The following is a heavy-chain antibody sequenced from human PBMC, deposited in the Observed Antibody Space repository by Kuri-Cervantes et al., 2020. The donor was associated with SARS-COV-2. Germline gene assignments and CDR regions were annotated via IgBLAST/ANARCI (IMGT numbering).Heavy chain of an antibody. D-gene: IGHD3-16*02. CDR3: ARGPGLYSRKAYGMDV. CDR2: INHSVST. J-gene: IGHJ6*02. V-gene: IGHV4-34*01. CDR1: GGSFSGYY. Sequence: SETLSLTCVVYGGSFSGYYWSWIRQPPGEGLEWIGEINHSVSTNYNPSLKSRVTISVDTSKNQFSLKLSSVIAADTAVYYCARGPGLYSRKAYGMDVWGQGTTVTVSS.